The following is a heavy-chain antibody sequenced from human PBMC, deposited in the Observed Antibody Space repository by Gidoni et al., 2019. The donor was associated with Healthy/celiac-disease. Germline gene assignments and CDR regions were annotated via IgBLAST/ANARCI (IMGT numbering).Heavy chain of an antibody. CDR1: GFPFSSYS. Sequence: EVQLVESGGGLFTPGGSLRLSCAASGFPFSSYSMNWVRTPPGKGLEWVSPICISRSYIYYADSVKGRFTIARDNAKNSLYLQMNSLRAEDTAVCYCARDFGFGEPPYYYYMDVWGKGTTVTVSS. CDR2: ICISRSYI. D-gene: IGHD3-10*01. V-gene: IGHV3-21*01. CDR3: ARDFGFGEPPYYYYMDV. J-gene: IGHJ6*03.